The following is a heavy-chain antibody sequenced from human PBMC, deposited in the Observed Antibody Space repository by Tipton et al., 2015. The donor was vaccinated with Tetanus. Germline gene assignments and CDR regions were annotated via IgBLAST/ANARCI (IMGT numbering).Heavy chain of an antibody. V-gene: IGHV4-59*08. Sequence: TLSLTCTVSGGSISTYYWSWIRQPPGKGLEWIGYIFYSGNTNYNPSLKTRVTISVDTSKNQFSLKLSSVTAADTAVYYCARQKRGYSYGAFDYWGQGTLVTVSS. CDR1: GGSISTYY. J-gene: IGHJ4*02. CDR2: IFYSGNT. D-gene: IGHD5-18*01. CDR3: ARQKRGYSYGAFDY.